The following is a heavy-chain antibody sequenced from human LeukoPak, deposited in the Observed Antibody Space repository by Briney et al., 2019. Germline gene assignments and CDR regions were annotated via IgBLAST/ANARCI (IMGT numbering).Heavy chain of an antibody. CDR2: IYYSGST. D-gene: IGHD1-26*01. CDR1: GGSISSSSYY. Sequence: SATLSLTCTVSGGSISSSSYYWGWIRQPPGKGLEWIGGIYYSGSTYYNPSLKSRVTISVDTSKNQFSLKLSSVTAADTAVYYCARGGGGSYYRYYYYYMDVWGKGTTVTVSS. CDR3: ARGGGGSYYRYYYYYMDV. J-gene: IGHJ6*03. V-gene: IGHV4-39*07.